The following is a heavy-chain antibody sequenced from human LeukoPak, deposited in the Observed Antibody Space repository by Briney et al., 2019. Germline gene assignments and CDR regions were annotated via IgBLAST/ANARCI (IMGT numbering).Heavy chain of an antibody. Sequence: QPGGSLRLSCAASGLTVSSNYMSWVRQAPGKGLEWVSVIYRGGPTYYADSVKGRFTISRDNSKNTLYLQMNSVRAEDTAVYYCARDSYVDSEAVRWFDPWGQGTLVTVSS. V-gene: IGHV3-66*01. CDR3: ARDSYVDSEAVRWFDP. CDR2: IYRGGPT. CDR1: GLTVSSNY. J-gene: IGHJ5*02. D-gene: IGHD4-17*01.